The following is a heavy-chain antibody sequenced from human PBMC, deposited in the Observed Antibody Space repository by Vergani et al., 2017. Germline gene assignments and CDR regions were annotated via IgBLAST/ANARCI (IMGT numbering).Heavy chain of an antibody. CDR1: GFTFSNFG. Sequence: QVQLVESAGGVVQPGGSLRLSCAASGFTFSNFGMHWIRQAPGKGLEWLAYIGKDGINTRYRDAVKGRFTVSRDNSKDTLYLQMNSLRAEDTAVYYCAKDGEGYSYGYRHFDYWGQGTLVTVSS. V-gene: IGHV3-30*02. J-gene: IGHJ4*02. CDR2: IGKDGINT. CDR3: AKDGEGYSYGYRHFDY. D-gene: IGHD5-18*01.